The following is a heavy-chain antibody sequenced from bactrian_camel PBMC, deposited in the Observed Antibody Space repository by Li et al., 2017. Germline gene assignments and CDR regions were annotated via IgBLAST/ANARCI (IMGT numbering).Heavy chain of an antibody. V-gene: IGHV3S54*01. Sequence: HVQLVESGGDSVQAGGSLTLSCVASGYVYKDKCMAWFRQAPGKEREAVASIYTVDGSTYYADSVKGRFSISQDSAKNTLFLQMDSLKPEDTAMYYCAFNTVCGSSNWGARASYAYWGQGTQVTVS. CDR3: AFNTVCGSSNWGARASYAY. CDR2: IYTVDGST. J-gene: IGHJ4*01. CDR1: GYVYKDKC. D-gene: IGHD5*01.